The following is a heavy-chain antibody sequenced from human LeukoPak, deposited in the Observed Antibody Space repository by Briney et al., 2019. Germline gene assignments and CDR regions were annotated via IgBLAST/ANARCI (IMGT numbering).Heavy chain of an antibody. CDR2: IYYSGST. J-gene: IGHJ6*01. V-gene: IGHV4-39*01. Sequence: PSETLSLTCTVSDDSLSSSSYYWGWIRQPPGKGLEWIGSIYYSGSTYCSPSLKSRVTISVDTSKNQFSLKVSSVTAADTAVYYCARCNWDNYGMHAWGQGTTVTVSS. CDR3: ARCNWDNYGMHA. CDR1: DDSLSSSSYY. D-gene: IGHD7-27*01.